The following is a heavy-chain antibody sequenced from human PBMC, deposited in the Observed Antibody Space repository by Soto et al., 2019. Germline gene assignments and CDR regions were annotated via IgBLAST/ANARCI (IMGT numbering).Heavy chain of an antibody. CDR1: GYTFTSYG. CDR2: ISAYNGNT. V-gene: IGHV1-18*01. J-gene: IGHJ4*02. CDR3: ARDPPTIASAGREDY. D-gene: IGHD6-13*01. Sequence: ASVKVSCKASGYTFTSYGISWVRQAPGQGLEWMGWISAYNGNTDYAQKLQGRVTMTTDISTNTAYMELRSLRSDDTAVYYCARDPPTIASAGREDYWGQGTLVTVSS.